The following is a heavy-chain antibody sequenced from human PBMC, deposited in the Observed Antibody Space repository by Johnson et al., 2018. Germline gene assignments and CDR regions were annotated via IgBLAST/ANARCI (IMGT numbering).Heavy chain of an antibody. J-gene: IGHJ6*04. CDR2: VFYSGST. CDR3: GTEPSGVRLYYGSGSDFLDV. V-gene: IGHV4-39*07. D-gene: IGHD3-10*01. CDR1: GGSISRYSFY. Sequence: QVQLQESGPGLVKPSETLSLTYSVSGGSISRYSFYWAWVRQPPGKGLEWIGSVFYSGSTYYTPSLTSRVTISVDTSTNQFSLKLTSVTAADPAVYYCGTEPSGVRLYYGSGSDFLDVWGKGTTVTVSS.